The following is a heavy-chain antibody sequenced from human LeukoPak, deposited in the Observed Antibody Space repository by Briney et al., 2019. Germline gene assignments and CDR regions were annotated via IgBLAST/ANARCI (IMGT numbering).Heavy chain of an antibody. CDR3: AKDGDYYDSSGYYYSFDY. CDR2: XXXSGGST. J-gene: IGHJ4*02. Sequence: PSETLSLTCAVYGGSFSGYYWSWIRQAPGKXXXXXXXXXXSGGSTYSADSVKGRFTISRDNSKNTLYLQMNSLRAEDTAVYYCAKDGDYYDSSGYYYSFDYWGQGTLVTVSS. D-gene: IGHD3-22*01. CDR1: GGSFSGYY. V-gene: IGHV3-23*01.